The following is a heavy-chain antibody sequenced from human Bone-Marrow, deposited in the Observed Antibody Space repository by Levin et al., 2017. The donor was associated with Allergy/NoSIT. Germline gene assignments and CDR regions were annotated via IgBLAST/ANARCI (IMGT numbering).Heavy chain of an antibody. CDR3: ARGCSSTSCSYYYYYMDV. CDR1: GFTFSSYN. Sequence: ETLSLTCAASGFTFSSYNMNWVRQAPGKGLEWVSSISSSSSYIYYADSVRGRFTISRDNAKNSLYLQMSSLRAEDTAVYYCARGCSSTSCSYYYYYMDVWGKGTTVTVSS. J-gene: IGHJ6*03. D-gene: IGHD2-2*01. V-gene: IGHV3-21*01. CDR2: ISSSSSYI.